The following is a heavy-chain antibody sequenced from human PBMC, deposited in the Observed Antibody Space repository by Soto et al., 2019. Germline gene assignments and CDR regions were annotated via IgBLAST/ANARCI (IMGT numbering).Heavy chain of an antibody. CDR3: ARMATFGSLNWFDP. CDR1: GYSFTNND. Sequence: ASVKVYFKASGYSFTNNDVSWVRQATGQGLEWMGWMNPGSGDTGYAQKFQGRVTMTRDISTATAYMELSSLRSDDTATYYCARMATFGSLNWFDPWGQGTLVTVSS. D-gene: IGHD3-16*01. J-gene: IGHJ5*02. CDR2: MNPGSGDT. V-gene: IGHV1-8*01.